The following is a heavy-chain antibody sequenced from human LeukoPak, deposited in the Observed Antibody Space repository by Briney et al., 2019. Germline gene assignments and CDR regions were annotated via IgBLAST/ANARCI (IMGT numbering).Heavy chain of an antibody. Sequence: PSETLSLTCTVSGVSVRSYFWIWIRQPAGRGLEWIGRIDASGSTNFNPSLKSRVTMSMDSSKNEFSLKLSSVTAADTALYYCAIKDGDIWGQGTRVTVSS. CDR2: IDASGST. J-gene: IGHJ3*02. CDR1: GVSVRSYF. D-gene: IGHD5-24*01. V-gene: IGHV4-4*07. CDR3: AIKDGDI.